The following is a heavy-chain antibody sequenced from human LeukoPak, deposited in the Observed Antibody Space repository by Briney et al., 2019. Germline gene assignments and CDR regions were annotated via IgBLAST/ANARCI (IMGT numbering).Heavy chain of an antibody. CDR1: GGSISSYY. V-gene: IGHV4-59*08. D-gene: IGHD3-3*01. J-gene: IGHJ4*02. Sequence: SETLSLTCTVSGGSISSYYWSWIRQPPGKGLEWIGYIYYSGSTYYNPSLKSRVTISVDTSKNQFSLKLSSVTAADTAVYYCASLIFGVVTNDYWGQGTLVTVSS. CDR2: IYYSGST. CDR3: ASLIFGVVTNDY.